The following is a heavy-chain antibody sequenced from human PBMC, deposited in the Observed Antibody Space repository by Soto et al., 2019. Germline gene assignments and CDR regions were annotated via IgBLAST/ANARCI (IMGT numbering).Heavy chain of an antibody. J-gene: IGHJ6*02. CDR1: GGTFSSYA. Sequence: XSVKVSCKASGGTFSSYAISWVRQAPGQGLEWMGWISARNGNSRYAQHLQGRVTMTTEISTSTAYMELRGLRSDDTALYYCARLIPAGETAVLPPSYYGMDIWGQGTTVTVSS. CDR2: ISARNGNS. CDR3: ARLIPAGETAVLPPSYYGMDI. D-gene: IGHD2-2*01. V-gene: IGHV1-18*01.